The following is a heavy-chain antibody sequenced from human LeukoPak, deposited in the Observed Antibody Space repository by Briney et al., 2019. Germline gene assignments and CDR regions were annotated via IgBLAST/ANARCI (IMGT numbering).Heavy chain of an antibody. V-gene: IGHV1-2*02. D-gene: IGHD6-19*01. Sequence: SVKVSCKASGYTFTGYYMHWVRQAPGQGLEWMGWINPSSGGTNYAQKFQGRVTMTRDTSISTAYMELSRLRSDDTAVYYCARDQQWLVQGNYYGMDVWGQGTTVTVSS. CDR1: GYTFTGYY. CDR2: INPSSGGT. CDR3: ARDQQWLVQGNYYGMDV. J-gene: IGHJ6*02.